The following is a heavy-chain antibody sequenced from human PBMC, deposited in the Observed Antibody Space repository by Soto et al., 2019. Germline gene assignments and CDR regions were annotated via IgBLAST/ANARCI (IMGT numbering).Heavy chain of an antibody. CDR3: ARVFVGTAMVFDPDYYYYYMDV. CDR2: IYYSGST. Sequence: SETLSLTCTVSGGSISSYYWSWIRQPPGKGLEWIGYIYYSGSTNYNPSLKSRVTISVDTSKNQFSLKLSSVTAADTAVYYCARVFVGTAMVFDPDYYYYYMDVWGKGTTVTVSS. CDR1: GGSISSYY. J-gene: IGHJ6*03. D-gene: IGHD5-18*01. V-gene: IGHV4-59*01.